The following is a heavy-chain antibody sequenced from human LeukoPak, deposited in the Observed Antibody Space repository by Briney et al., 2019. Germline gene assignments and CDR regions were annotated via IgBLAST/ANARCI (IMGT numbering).Heavy chain of an antibody. CDR2: ISSSSSYI. V-gene: IGHV3-21*01. CDR1: GFTFSSDS. Sequence: GGCLRLSCAASGFTFSSDSMNWVREAPGKGLERVSSISSSSSYIYYADSVKGRFTISRDNAKSSLYLQMNSLRAEDTAVYYCARDISPLFDYWGQGTLVTVSS. J-gene: IGHJ4*02. CDR3: ARDISPLFDY.